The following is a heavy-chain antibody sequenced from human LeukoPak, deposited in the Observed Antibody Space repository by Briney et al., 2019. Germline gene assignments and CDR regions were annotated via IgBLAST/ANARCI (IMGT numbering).Heavy chain of an antibody. D-gene: IGHD3-22*01. CDR3: ARDRYRRTTNYDDSSGYTEVVDY. Sequence: ASVKVSCKACGYTFTGYYMHWLRQAPGQGLEWMAWINPNSGGTNYAQKFQGRVTMTRVTSISTAYMELSRLTSDDTAVYYCARDRYRRTTNYDDSSGYTEVVDYWGQGTLVTVSS. J-gene: IGHJ4*02. V-gene: IGHV1-2*02. CDR1: GYTFTGYY. CDR2: INPNSGGT.